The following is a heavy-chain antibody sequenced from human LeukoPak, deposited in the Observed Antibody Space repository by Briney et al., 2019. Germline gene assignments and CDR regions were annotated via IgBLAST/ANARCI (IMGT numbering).Heavy chain of an antibody. CDR1: GGSISSSSYY. Sequence: SETLSLTCTVSGGSISSSSYYWGWIRQPPGKGLEWIGSLYYSGSTYYNPSLKSRVTISVDTSKNQFSLKLSSVTAADTAVYYCARQDIVVVPALDAFDIWGQGTMVTVSS. CDR2: LYYSGST. V-gene: IGHV4-39*01. CDR3: ARQDIVVVPALDAFDI. D-gene: IGHD2-2*01. J-gene: IGHJ3*02.